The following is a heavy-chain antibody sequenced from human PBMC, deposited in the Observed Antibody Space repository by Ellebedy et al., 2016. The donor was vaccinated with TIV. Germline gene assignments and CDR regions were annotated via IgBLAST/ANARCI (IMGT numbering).Heavy chain of an antibody. CDR1: GGSFSGYY. J-gene: IGHJ4*02. V-gene: IGHV4-34*01. CDR2: INHSGST. Sequence: MPGGSLRLSCAVSGGSFSGYYWSWIRQPPGKGLEWIGEINHSGSTNYNPSLKSRLTISVDTSKNQFSLKLSSVTAADTAVYYCASGPNQYFFDYWGQGTLVTVSS. CDR3: ASGPNQYFFDY.